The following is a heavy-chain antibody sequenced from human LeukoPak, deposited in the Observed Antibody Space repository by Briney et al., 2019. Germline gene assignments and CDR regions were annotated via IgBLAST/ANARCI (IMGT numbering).Heavy chain of an antibody. CDR2: INHSGST. V-gene: IGHV4-34*01. CDR3: ARGPSMAQGSDY. Sequence: PSETLSLTCAVYGGSFSGYYWSWIRQPPGKGLEWIGEINHSGSTNYNPSLKSRVTISVDTSKNQFSLKLSSVTAADTAVYYCARGPSMAQGSDYWGQGTLVTVSS. D-gene: IGHD3-10*01. J-gene: IGHJ4*02. CDR1: GGSFSGYY.